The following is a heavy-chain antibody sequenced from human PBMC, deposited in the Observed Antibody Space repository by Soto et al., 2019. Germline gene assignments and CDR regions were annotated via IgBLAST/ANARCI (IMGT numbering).Heavy chain of an antibody. V-gene: IGHV1-58*02. CDR2: IVVGSGNT. Sequence: GASVKVSCKASGFTFTSSAMQWARQARGQRLEWIGWIVVGSGNTNYAQKFQERVTITRDMSTSTAYMELSSLRSEDTAVYYCAAGDIVATFDYWGQGTLVTVSS. J-gene: IGHJ4*02. D-gene: IGHD5-12*01. CDR1: GFTFTSSA. CDR3: AAGDIVATFDY.